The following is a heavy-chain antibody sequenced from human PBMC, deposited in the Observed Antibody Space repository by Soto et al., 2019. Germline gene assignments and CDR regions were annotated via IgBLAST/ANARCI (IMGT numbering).Heavy chain of an antibody. CDR3: ASDIVVVPAAMGWNYYGMDV. J-gene: IGHJ6*02. CDR2: IIPIFGTA. D-gene: IGHD2-2*01. V-gene: IGHV1-69*13. Sequence: SVKVSCKASGGTFSSYAISWVRQAPGQGLEWMGGIIPIFGTANYAQKFQGRVTITADESTSTAYMELSSLRSEDTAVYYCASDIVVVPAAMGWNYYGMDVWGQGTTVTVSS. CDR1: GGTFSSYA.